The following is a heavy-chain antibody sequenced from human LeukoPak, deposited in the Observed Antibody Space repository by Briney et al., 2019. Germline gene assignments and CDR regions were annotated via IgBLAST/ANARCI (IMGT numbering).Heavy chain of an antibody. CDR3: ARRISNRAQLGGMVENWFDP. CDR1: GYSFTSYW. V-gene: IGHV5-51*01. J-gene: IGHJ5*02. Sequence: KYGESLKISCKGSGYSFTSYWIGWVRQMPGKGLEWMGIIYPGNSDTRYSPSFQGQVTISADKSISTAYLQWSSLKASDTAMYYCARRISNRAQLGGMVENWFDPWGQGTLVTVSS. D-gene: IGHD6-6*01. CDR2: IYPGNSDT.